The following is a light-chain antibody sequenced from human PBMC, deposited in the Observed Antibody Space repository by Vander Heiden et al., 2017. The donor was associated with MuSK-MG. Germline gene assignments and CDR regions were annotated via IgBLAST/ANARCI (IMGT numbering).Light chain of an antibody. CDR2: VGS. CDR1: QSLLHSNGYNY. Sequence: DIVMTQSPRSLPVTPGEPASISCRSGQSLLHSNGYNYLDWYLQKPGQSTQRLIYVGSNRASGVPDRFSGSGSGTDFTLKISRVEAEDVGVYYCRQALQTRHTFGQGTKLEIK. CDR3: RQALQTRHT. J-gene: IGKJ2*01. V-gene: IGKV2-28*01.